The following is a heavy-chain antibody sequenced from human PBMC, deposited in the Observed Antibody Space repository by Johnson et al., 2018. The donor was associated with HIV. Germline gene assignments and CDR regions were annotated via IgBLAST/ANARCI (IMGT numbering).Heavy chain of an antibody. CDR2: ISYDGKNK. V-gene: IGHV3-30*04. J-gene: IGHJ3*02. D-gene: IGHD2-2*01. CDR3: ARGGVVHDAFDI. Sequence: QVQLVESGGGVVQPGRSLRLSCAASGFTFSSYTMHWVRQAPGKGLEWVAVISYDGKNKDYADPVKGRFTLSRDNSKNTLYLQLSSLRTEYTAVFYCARGGVVHDAFDIWGQGTMVTVSS. CDR1: GFTFSSYT.